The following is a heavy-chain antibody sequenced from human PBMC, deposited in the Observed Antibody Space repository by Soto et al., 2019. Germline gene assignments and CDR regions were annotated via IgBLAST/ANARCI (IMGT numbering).Heavy chain of an antibody. Sequence: EVRLVEFGGGLVKPGGSLRLSCAASGFSFSSCSMNWVRQAPGKGLEWVSSISGDSNYIYDADSVKGRFTISRDNAKNSLYLHINSLRAEDTAVYYCARVPYGSGSAWYFDLWGRGTLVTVSS. CDR1: GFSFSSCS. CDR3: ARVPYGSGSAWYFDL. CDR2: ISGDSNYI. V-gene: IGHV3-21*01. J-gene: IGHJ2*01. D-gene: IGHD6-19*01.